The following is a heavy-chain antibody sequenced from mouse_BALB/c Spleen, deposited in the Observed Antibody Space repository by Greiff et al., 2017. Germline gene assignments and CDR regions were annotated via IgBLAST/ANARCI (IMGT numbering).Heavy chain of an antibody. Sequence: LVKTGASVKISCKASGYSFTGYYMHWVKQSHGKSLEWIGYISCYNGATSYNQKFKGKATFTVETSSSTAYMQFNSLTSEDSAVYYCARDYGNYDWFAYWGQGTLVTVSA. J-gene: IGHJ3*01. D-gene: IGHD2-1*01. CDR2: ISCYNGAT. CDR3: ARDYGNYDWFAY. CDR1: GYSFTGYY. V-gene: IGHV1S34*01.